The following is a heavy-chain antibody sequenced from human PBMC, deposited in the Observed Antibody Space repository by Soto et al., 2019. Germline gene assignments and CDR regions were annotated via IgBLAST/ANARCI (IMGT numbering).Heavy chain of an antibody. D-gene: IGHD3-22*01. CDR3: ARTRRVYYYDGIGRGYGMDV. Sequence: QVQLEQYGAEVRKPGASVRVSCKASGDTFTNYHMHWVRQAPGQGREWMGIINPTSGSTNYAQKFKGRVTMTSDTSTSTVYRELSSLRSEDTAMYYCARTRRVYYYDGIGRGYGMDVWGQGTAVIVSS. CDR1: GDTFTNYH. V-gene: IGHV1-46*01. CDR2: INPTSGST. J-gene: IGHJ6*02.